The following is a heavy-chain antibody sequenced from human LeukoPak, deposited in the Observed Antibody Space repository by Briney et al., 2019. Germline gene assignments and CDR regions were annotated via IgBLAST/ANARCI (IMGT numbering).Heavy chain of an antibody. CDR1: GYSISSGDYY. CDR2: EDLGGTT. Sequence: SETLSLTCNVSGYSISSGDYYWTWIRQPAGKGLEWIGREDLGGTTSYNPSLISRVTVSVDPSKNQFSLSLTSVTAADTATYYCAREGAYCSGTDCFATTVDAWGPGALVTVSS. D-gene: IGHD2-2*01. CDR3: AREGAYCSGTDCFATTVDA. V-gene: IGHV4-61*02. J-gene: IGHJ5*02.